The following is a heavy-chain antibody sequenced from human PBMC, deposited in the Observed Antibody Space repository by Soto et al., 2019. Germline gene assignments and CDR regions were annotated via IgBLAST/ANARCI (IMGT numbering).Heavy chain of an antibody. CDR1: GYTFTSYG. Sequence: RASVKVSCKASGYTFTSYGISWVRQAPGQGLEWMGWISAYNGNTNYAQKLQGRVTMTTDTSTSTAYMELRSLRSDDTAVYYCARGPLLRYFDWLPQWDDWFDPWGQGTLVTVSS. J-gene: IGHJ5*02. D-gene: IGHD3-9*01. CDR2: ISAYNGNT. V-gene: IGHV1-18*01. CDR3: ARGPLLRYFDWLPQWDDWFDP.